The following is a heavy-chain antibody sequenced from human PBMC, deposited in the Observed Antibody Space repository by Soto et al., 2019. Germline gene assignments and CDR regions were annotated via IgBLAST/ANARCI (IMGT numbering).Heavy chain of an antibody. J-gene: IGHJ4*02. CDR1: AGSCRGYY. CDR2: INHSGST. CDR3: ARDKITGLFDY. D-gene: IGHD2-8*02. V-gene: IGHV4-34*01. Sequence: PAETLSRTCAVGAGSCRGYYWTWIRQPPGTGLEWIGEINHSGSTNYNPSLKSRVTISVDTSKNQFSLKLTSVTAADTAVYYCARDKITGLFDYWGQGTLVTVSS.